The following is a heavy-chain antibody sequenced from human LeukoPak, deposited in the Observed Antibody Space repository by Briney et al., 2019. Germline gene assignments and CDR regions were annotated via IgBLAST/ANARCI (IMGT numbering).Heavy chain of an antibody. CDR2: IYYSGST. V-gene: IGHV4-39*07. J-gene: IGHJ4*02. CDR1: GGSISSSSYY. Sequence: SETLSLTCTVSGGSISSSSYYWGWIRQPPGKGLEWIGSIYYSGSTYYNPSLKSRVTISVDTSKNQFSLKLSSVTAADTAVYYCAKIAAAGTAPDYWGQGTLVIVSS. CDR3: AKIAAAGTAPDY. D-gene: IGHD6-13*01.